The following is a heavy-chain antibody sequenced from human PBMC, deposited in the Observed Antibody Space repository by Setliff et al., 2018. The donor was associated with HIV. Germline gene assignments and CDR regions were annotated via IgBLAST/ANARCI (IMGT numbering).Heavy chain of an antibody. V-gene: IGHV4-59*01. CDR1: GGSIGNYY. J-gene: IGHJ3*01. D-gene: IGHD3-10*01. CDR2: IYYNGNR. CDR3: AREGRWLEHPYGFAV. Sequence: ETLSLTCTVSGGSIGNYYWNWIRQSPGKGLEWIAYIYYNGNRNYNPSLKSRVTISVDTTKNQFSLKMASVTAADTAVYYCAREGRWLEHPYGFAVWGQGRLVTVS.